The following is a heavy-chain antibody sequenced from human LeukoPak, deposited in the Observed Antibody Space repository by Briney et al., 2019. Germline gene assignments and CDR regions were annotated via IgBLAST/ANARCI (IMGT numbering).Heavy chain of an antibody. CDR1: GGSISSSSYY. V-gene: IGHV4-39*07. CDR2: IYYSGST. CDR3: ARSPYGSGSYYTTLSYYYYYMDV. D-gene: IGHD3-10*01. Sequence: SETLSLTCTVSGGSISSSSYYWGWIRQPPGKGLEWIGSIYYSGSTYYNPSLKSRITISIDTSKNQFSLKLSSVTAADTAVYYCARSPYGSGSYYTTLSYYYYYMDVWGKGTTVTISS. J-gene: IGHJ6*03.